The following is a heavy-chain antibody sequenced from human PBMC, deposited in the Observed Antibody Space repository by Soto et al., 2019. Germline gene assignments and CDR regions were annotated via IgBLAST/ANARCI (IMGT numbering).Heavy chain of an antibody. Sequence: QVQLQQWGAGLLKPSETLSLTCAVYGGSFSGYYWSWIRQPPGKGLEWIGEINHSGSTNYNPSPKSRVTISVDTSKNQFSLRLSSVTAADTAVYYCARSGNSRGYCSGGSCSYYMDVWDKGTTVTVSS. CDR2: INHSGST. J-gene: IGHJ6*03. CDR3: ARSGNSRGYCSGGSCSYYMDV. CDR1: GGSFSGYY. V-gene: IGHV4-34*01. D-gene: IGHD2-15*01.